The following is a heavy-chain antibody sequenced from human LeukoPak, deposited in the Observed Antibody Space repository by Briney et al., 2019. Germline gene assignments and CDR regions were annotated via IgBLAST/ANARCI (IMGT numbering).Heavy chain of an antibody. CDR3: VRECSSSSGRAFDI. Sequence: GGSLRLSCAASGFTFSSYWMHWVRQAPEKGLVWVSRISTDGSSTNSADSVKGRFTISRDNAKNTLYLQMNSLRAEDTAVYYCVRECSSSSGRAFDIWGQGTMVTVSP. D-gene: IGHD6-6*01. J-gene: IGHJ3*02. CDR1: GFTFSSYW. CDR2: ISTDGSST. V-gene: IGHV3-74*01.